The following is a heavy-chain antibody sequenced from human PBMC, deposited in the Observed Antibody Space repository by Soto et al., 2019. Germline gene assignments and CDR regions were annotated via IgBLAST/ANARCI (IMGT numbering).Heavy chain of an antibody. J-gene: IGHJ6*02. V-gene: IGHV3-23*01. D-gene: IGHD3-3*01. CDR1: GLYFSKYA. CDR2: ISGRGGST. CDR3: ANWGAYYDFWSGYSPRMYV. Sequence: PGGNVRLSCAASGLYFSKYAMSWVRQAPGKGLERVSAISGRGGSTYYADSVKGRFTISRDNSKNTLYLQMNSLRAEDTAVYYYANWGAYYDFWSGYSPRMYVWGQGTTVTVSS.